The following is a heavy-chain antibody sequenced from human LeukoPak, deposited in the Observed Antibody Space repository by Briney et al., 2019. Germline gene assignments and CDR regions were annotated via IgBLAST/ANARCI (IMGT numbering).Heavy chain of an antibody. CDR3: ATMVRGTKGYYYMDV. J-gene: IGHJ6*03. V-gene: IGHV3-48*01. CDR2: ISSSSSTI. Sequence: GGSLRLSCAASGFTFSSYSMNWVRQAPGKGLEWVSYISSSSSTICYADSVKGRFTISRDNAKNSLYLQMNSLRAEDTAVYYCATMVRGTKGYYYMDVWGKGTTVTVSS. D-gene: IGHD3-10*01. CDR1: GFTFSSYS.